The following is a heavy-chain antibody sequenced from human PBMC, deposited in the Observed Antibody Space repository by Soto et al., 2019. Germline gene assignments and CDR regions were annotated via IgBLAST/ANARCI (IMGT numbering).Heavy chain of an antibody. Sequence: EVQLVESGGGLVQPGGTLRLYCVASGLIFSDYSMNWVRQAPGKGLEWVSYILNTGGTVYYADSVKGRFTVSRDNANNSLFLKMDSMRTEDTAVYYFTRGGVSIGPGYWGQATLVTVSS. CDR2: ILNTGGTV. J-gene: IGHJ4*02. D-gene: IGHD3-10*01. CDR3: TRGGVSIGPGY. V-gene: IGHV3-48*01. CDR1: GLIFSDYS.